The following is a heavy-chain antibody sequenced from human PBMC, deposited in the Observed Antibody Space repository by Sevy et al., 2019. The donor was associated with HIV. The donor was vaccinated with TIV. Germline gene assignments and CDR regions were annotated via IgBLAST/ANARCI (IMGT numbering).Heavy chain of an antibody. CDR2: IKQDGSEK. J-gene: IGHJ4*02. V-gene: IGHV3-7*01. Sequence: GGSLSLSCAASGFTFSSHWMTWVRQAPGKGLEWVANIKQDGSEKYYMDSVKGRFTISRDNAKNSLHLQMNSLRVEDTAMYYCASDHSWGQGTLVTVSS. CDR1: GFTFSSHW. CDR3: ASDHS.